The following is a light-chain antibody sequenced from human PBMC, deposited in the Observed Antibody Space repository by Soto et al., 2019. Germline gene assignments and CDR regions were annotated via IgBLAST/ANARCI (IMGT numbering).Light chain of an antibody. CDR1: SSNIGSNT. CDR2: SNN. Sequence: QSVLTQPPSASGTPGQRVTISCSVSSSNIGSNTVNWYQQLPGTAPKLVIYSNNQRPSGVPDRFSGSKSGTSASLAISGLQSEDEADYYCVAWDDSLNGYVVFGGGTKVTVL. J-gene: IGLJ2*01. V-gene: IGLV1-44*01. CDR3: VAWDDSLNGYVV.